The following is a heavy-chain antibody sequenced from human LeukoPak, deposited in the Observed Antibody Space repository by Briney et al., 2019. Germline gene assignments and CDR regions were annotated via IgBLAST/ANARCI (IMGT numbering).Heavy chain of an antibody. J-gene: IGHJ4*02. D-gene: IGHD4/OR15-4a*01. V-gene: IGHV4-4*07. CDR3: ASILYGSNGFDY. CDR2: IHTSGST. CDR1: GGSISNYY. Sequence: SXTLSLTCTVSGGSISNYYWSWIRQPAGKGLEWIGRIHTSGSTNYNPSLKSRVTMSVDTSNNQLSLRLTSVTAADTAVYYCASILYGSNGFDYWGQGTLVTVSS.